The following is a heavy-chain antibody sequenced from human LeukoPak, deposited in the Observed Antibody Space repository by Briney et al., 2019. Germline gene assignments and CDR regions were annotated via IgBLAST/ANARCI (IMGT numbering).Heavy chain of an antibody. D-gene: IGHD3-22*01. Sequence: PSQTLSLTCTVSGGSISSGDYYWSWIRQPPGKGLEWIGNIYYSGSTYYNPSLKSRVTISVDTSKNQFSLKLSSVTAADTAVYYCASITIYSCGYPNYFDYWGLGTLVTVSS. CDR1: GGSISSGDYY. CDR2: IYYSGST. J-gene: IGHJ4*02. CDR3: ASITIYSCGYPNYFDY. V-gene: IGHV4-30-4*01.